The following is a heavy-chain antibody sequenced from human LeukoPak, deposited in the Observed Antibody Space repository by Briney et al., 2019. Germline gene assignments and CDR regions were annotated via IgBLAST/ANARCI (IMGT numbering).Heavy chain of an antibody. CDR3: AKVSGGGLYYDGMDV. CDR1: GLTFSDHA. D-gene: IGHD1-14*01. Sequence: GGSLRLSCAASGLTFSDHAMNWVRQAPGKGLEWVSVISGSGGTTYYADSVKGRFTISRDSSKNTLYLQMNSLRAEDAAVYYCAKVSGGGLYYDGMDVWGQGTTVTVSS. J-gene: IGHJ6*02. CDR2: ISGSGGTT. V-gene: IGHV3-23*01.